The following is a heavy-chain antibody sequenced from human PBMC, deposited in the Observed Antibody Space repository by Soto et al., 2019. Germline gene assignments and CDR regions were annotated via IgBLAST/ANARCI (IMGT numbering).Heavy chain of an antibody. CDR3: ARATELLWFGDRTDDY. D-gene: IGHD3-10*01. CDR1: GYTFTSYG. Sequence: ASVKVSCKASGYTFTSYGISWVRQAPGQGLEWMGWISAYNGNTNYAQKLQGRVTMTTDTSTSTAYMELRSLRSDDTAVYYCARATELLWFGDRTDDYWGQGTLVTVSS. J-gene: IGHJ4*02. CDR2: ISAYNGNT. V-gene: IGHV1-18*01.